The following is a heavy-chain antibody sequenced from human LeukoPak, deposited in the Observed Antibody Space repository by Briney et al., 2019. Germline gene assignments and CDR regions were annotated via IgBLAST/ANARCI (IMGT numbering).Heavy chain of an antibody. V-gene: IGHV3-23*01. Sequence: PGGSLRLSCAASGFTFSTSAMSWVRQAPGKGLEWVSAITGGGDYTYYADSVKGRFTISRDNPKNAVYLQMISLRAEDTAVYYGAKGYRGIEAFDVWGQGTMVTVSS. J-gene: IGHJ3*01. CDR2: ITGGGDYT. CDR3: AKGYRGIEAFDV. CDR1: GFTFSTSA. D-gene: IGHD2-2*02.